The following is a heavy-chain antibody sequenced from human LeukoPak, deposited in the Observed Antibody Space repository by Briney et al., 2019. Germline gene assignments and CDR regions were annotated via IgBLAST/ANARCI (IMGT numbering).Heavy chain of an antibody. V-gene: IGHV3-48*01. CDR2: ISSSSSTI. D-gene: IGHD1-1*01. J-gene: IGHJ5*02. CDR3: ARMGGSNWNREVNWFDP. Sequence: GGSLRLSCAASGFTFSSYSMNWVHQAPGKGLEWVSYISSSSSTIYYADSVKGRFTISRDNAKNSLYLQMNSLRAEDTAVYYCARMGGSNWNREVNWFDPWGQGTLVTVSS. CDR1: GFTFSSYS.